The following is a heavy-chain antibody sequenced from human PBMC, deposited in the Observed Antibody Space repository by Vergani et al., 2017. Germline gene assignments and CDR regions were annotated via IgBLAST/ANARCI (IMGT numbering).Heavy chain of an antibody. CDR3: ARHTTYTDS. CDR1: EYSFGNYW. CDR2: IYPADSDT. V-gene: IGHV5-51*01. J-gene: IGHJ4*02. Sequence: VELVQSGPEMRKPGESLTISCKCSEYSFGNYWIGWVRQMPGKGLEWMGIIYPADSDTRYSPSFQGQVTISADQSISTAFLQWDSLKASDTALYYCARHTTYTDSWGQGTLVTVSS. D-gene: IGHD1-1*01.